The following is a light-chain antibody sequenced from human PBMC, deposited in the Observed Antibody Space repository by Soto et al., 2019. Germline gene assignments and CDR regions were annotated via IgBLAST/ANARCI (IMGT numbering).Light chain of an antibody. CDR3: QQYDKWPTWT. J-gene: IGKJ1*01. CDR1: QSVSRD. CDR2: GAS. V-gene: IGKV3-15*01. Sequence: EIVLTQSPATLSVSPGERATLSCRASQSVSRDLAWYQQKPGQAPRLLIYGASTRAPSIPARLSGSGSGTDFTLTISSLQSEDFAVYYCQQYDKWPTWTFGQGTKVENK.